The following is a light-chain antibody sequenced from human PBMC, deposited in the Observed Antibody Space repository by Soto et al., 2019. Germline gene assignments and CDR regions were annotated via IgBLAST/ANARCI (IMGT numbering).Light chain of an antibody. CDR3: QQYGSSPLT. J-gene: IGKJ1*01. CDR1: QSVNRK. CDR2: GAS. V-gene: IGKV3-20*01. Sequence: EIVMTQSPATLSVSPGETATLSCRASQSVNRKVAWYQQKPGQAPRLLIYGASSRATGIPDRFSGSGSGTDFTLTISRLDPEDFAVYYCQQYGSSPLTFGQGTKVDIK.